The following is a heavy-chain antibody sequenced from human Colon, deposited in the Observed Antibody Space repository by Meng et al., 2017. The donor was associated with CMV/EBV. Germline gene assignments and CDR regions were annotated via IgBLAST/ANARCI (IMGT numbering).Heavy chain of an antibody. J-gene: IGHJ4*02. D-gene: IGHD5-18*01. CDR3: ARTTWIQVLDF. CDR1: GFSFSDSW. V-gene: IGHV3-7*01. CDR2: INEDGSET. Sequence: LSCEASGFSFSDSWMTWVRQAPGRGLEWVANINEDGSETSYVASVKGRFTISRDNARRSLYLQMNSLRAEDTAMYYCARTTWIQVLDFWGQGALVTVSS.